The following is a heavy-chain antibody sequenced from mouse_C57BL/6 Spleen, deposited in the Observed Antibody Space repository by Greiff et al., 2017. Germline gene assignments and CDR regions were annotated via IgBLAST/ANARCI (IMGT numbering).Heavy chain of an antibody. CDR1: GYTFTDYE. D-gene: IGHD1-1*01. J-gene: IGHJ2*01. CDR3: TRSGLYDYGSSYGY. Sequence: VQLQQSGAELVRPGASVTLSCKASGYTFTDYEMHWVKQTPVHGLEWIGAIDPETGGTAYNQKFKGKAILTADKSSSTAYMELRSLTSEDSAVYYCTRSGLYDYGSSYGYWGQGTTLTVSS. V-gene: IGHV1-15*01. CDR2: IDPETGGT.